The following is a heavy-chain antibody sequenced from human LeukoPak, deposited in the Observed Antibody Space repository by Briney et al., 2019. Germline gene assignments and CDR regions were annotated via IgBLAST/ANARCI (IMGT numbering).Heavy chain of an antibody. V-gene: IGHV3-64*01. Sequence: SGGSLRLSCAASGFTFSTYAMHWVRQAPGKGLEYISGITSNGGSTNYANSVKGRFTISRDNSKNTLYLQMGSLRAEDMAVYYCARGGAYGSGSYYNMNFWGQGTLVTVSS. D-gene: IGHD3-10*01. CDR2: ITSNGGST. CDR1: GFTFSTYA. J-gene: IGHJ1*01. CDR3: ARGGAYGSGSYYNMNF.